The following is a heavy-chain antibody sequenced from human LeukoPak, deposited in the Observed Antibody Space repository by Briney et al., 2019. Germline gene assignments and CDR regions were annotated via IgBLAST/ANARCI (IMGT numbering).Heavy chain of an antibody. Sequence: ASVKVSCKASGYTFSGYYMHWVRQAPGQGLEWMGWMNPNSGGTKYAQKFRGRVVMTRDTSINIAYMELSRLTSDDTAVYYCAREISSSSWEVLDYWGQGTLVTVSS. CDR2: MNPNSGGT. CDR1: GYTFSGYY. D-gene: IGHD6-13*01. V-gene: IGHV1-2*02. CDR3: AREISSSSWEVLDY. J-gene: IGHJ4*02.